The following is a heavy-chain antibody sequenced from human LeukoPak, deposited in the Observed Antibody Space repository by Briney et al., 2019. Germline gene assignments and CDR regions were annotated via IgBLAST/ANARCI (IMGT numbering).Heavy chain of an antibody. J-gene: IGHJ4*02. Sequence: PGGSLRLSCAASGFTFSSYAMSWVRQAPGKGLEWVSAIGGSGSRRYHADSVKGRFTISRDNSRNTLYLQMNSLRAEDTAVYYCARAYADSGDYEAYWGQGTLVTVSS. CDR2: IGGSGSRR. CDR1: GFTFSSYA. D-gene: IGHD4-17*01. CDR3: ARAYADSGDYEAY. V-gene: IGHV3-23*01.